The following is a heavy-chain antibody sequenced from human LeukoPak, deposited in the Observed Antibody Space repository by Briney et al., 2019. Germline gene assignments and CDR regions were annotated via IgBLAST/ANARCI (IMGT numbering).Heavy chain of an antibody. J-gene: IGHJ4*02. Sequence: PGGSLRLSCAASGFTFSSYGMHWVRQAPGKGLEWVAVISYDGSNKHYADSVKGRFTTSRDNSKNTLYLQMNSLRAEDTAVYYCAKGALLWLTIDYWGQGTLVTVSS. D-gene: IGHD3-10*01. V-gene: IGHV3-30*18. CDR2: ISYDGSNK. CDR1: GFTFSSYG. CDR3: AKGALLWLTIDY.